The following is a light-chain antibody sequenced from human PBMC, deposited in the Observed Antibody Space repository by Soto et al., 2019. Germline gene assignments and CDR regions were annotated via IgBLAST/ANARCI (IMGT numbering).Light chain of an antibody. CDR3: AAWDGSLNGGV. V-gene: IGLV1-44*01. Sequence: QSVLTQPPSASGTPGQRVTISCSGSSSNIGSNTVHWYQHLPGTAPKLLIYNNNQRPSGVPDRFSGSKSGTSASLAISGLQSEDEADYYCAAWDGSLNGGVFGGGTKVTVL. CDR1: SSNIGSNT. CDR2: NNN. J-gene: IGLJ2*01.